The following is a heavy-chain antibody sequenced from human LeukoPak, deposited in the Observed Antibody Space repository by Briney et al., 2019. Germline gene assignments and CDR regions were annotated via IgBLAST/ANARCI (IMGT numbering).Heavy chain of an antibody. D-gene: IGHD3-22*01. Sequence: PSETLSLTCTVSGGSISSDSYYWGWIRQPPGKGLEWIGSIYYSGSTHYNPSLKSRVTISVDTSKNQFSLKLSSVTAADTAVYYCARVVITNLFDYWGQGTLVTVSS. CDR2: IYYSGST. V-gene: IGHV4-39*01. CDR3: ARVVITNLFDY. CDR1: GGSISSDSYY. J-gene: IGHJ4*02.